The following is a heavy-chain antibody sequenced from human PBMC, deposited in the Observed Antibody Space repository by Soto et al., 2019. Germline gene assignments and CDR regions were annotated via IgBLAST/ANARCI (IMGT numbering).Heavy chain of an antibody. CDR1: GDSISDSSFY. CDR2: IYYKGYT. J-gene: IGHJ6*02. Sequence: QLQLQESGPGLVKPSETLSLTCTSSGDSISDSSFYWAWIRQPPGKGLEWIGSIYYKGYTKYNPSLASRVTITVDTSRNQFSLRLSSVTAADTAVYFCARHPDYGGDYCYYGMDVWGPGTTVIVSS. V-gene: IGHV4-39*01. D-gene: IGHD4-17*01. CDR3: ARHPDYGGDYCYYGMDV.